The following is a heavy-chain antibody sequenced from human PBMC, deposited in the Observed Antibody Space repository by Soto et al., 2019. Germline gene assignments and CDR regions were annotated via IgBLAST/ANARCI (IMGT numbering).Heavy chain of an antibody. CDR1: GFTFSNAW. V-gene: IGHV3-15*01. CDR3: TIDMSSGAYYYYGMDV. Sequence: EVQLVESGGGLVKPGGSLRLSCAASGFTFSNAWMSWVRQAPGKGLELVGRIKSKTDGGTTDYAAPVKGRFTISRVDSLNSVYLQMNSRKTEDTAVYYCTIDMSSGAYYYYGMDVWGQGTTVTVSS. J-gene: IGHJ6*02. CDR2: IKSKTDGGTT. D-gene: IGHD2-15*01.